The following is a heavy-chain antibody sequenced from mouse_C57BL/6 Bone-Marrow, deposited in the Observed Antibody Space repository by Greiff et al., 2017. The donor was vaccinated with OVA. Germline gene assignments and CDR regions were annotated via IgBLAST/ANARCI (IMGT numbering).Heavy chain of an antibody. Sequence: QVQLKESGPELVKPGASVKISCKASGYAFSSSWMNWVKQRPGKGLEWIGRIYPGDGDTNYNGKFKGKATLTADKSSSTAYMQLSSLTSEDSAVYFCARGGDKAWFAYWGQGTLVTVSA. CDR3: ARGGDKAWFAY. CDR1: GYAFSSSW. CDR2: IYPGDGDT. V-gene: IGHV1-82*01. J-gene: IGHJ3*01.